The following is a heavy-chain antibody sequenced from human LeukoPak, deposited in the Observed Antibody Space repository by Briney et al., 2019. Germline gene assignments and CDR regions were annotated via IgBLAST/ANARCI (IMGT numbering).Heavy chain of an antibody. CDR2: IYPGDSDT. J-gene: IGHJ6*03. D-gene: IGHD7-27*01. CDR3: ARHTNWGSSGNYYYYMDV. V-gene: IGHV5-51*01. CDR1: GYSFTSYW. Sequence: GESLKISCKGSGYSFTSYWIGWVRQMPGKGLEWMGIIYPGDSDTRYSPSFQGQVTISADKFISTAYLQWSSLKASDTAMYYCARHTNWGSSGNYYYYMDVWGKGTTVTVSS.